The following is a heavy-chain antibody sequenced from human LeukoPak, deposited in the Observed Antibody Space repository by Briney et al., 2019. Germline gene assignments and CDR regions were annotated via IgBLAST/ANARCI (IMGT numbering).Heavy chain of an antibody. CDR1: GFTFKSYA. CDR3: TTRYSGYEPYYAMDV. V-gene: IGHV3-15*01. Sequence: GGSLRLSCAASGFTFKSYAMSWVRQAPGKGLEWVGRIKSKTDGGTTDYAAPVKGRFTISRDDSKNTLYLQMNSLKTEDTAVYYCTTRYSGYEPYYAMDVWGQGTTVTVSS. CDR2: IKSKTDGGTT. J-gene: IGHJ6*02. D-gene: IGHD5-12*01.